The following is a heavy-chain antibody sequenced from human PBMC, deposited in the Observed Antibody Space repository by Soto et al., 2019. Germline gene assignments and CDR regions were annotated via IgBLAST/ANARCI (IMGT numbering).Heavy chain of an antibody. CDR2: INPNSGNT. CDR1: GYTFTSYD. CDR3: ARLHPGDY. D-gene: IGHD3-10*01. J-gene: IGHJ4*02. V-gene: IGHV1-8*01. Sequence: QVQLVQSGAEVRKPGASVKVSCKTSGYTFTSYDIHWVRQATGQGLEWMGWINPNSGNTGYAQQFQGRVTMTRDTSINTAFMELSSLRSEDTALYYGARLHPGDYWGQGTLVTVSS.